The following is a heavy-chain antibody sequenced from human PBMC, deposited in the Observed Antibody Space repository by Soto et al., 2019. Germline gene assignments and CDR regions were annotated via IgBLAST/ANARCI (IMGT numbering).Heavy chain of an antibody. J-gene: IGHJ4*02. V-gene: IGHV3-15*01. CDR3: ARVLSSSWYYFDY. CDR2: IKSKTDGGTT. D-gene: IGHD6-13*01. CDR1: GFTFSNAW. Sequence: PGGSLRLSCAASGFTFSNAWMSWVRQAPGKGLEWVGRIKSKTDGGTTDYAAPVKGRFTISRDDSKNTLYLQMNSLKTEDTAVYYCARVLSSSWYYFDYWGQGTLVTVSS.